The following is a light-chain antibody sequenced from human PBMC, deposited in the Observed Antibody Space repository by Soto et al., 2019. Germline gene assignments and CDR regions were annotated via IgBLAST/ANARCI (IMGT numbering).Light chain of an antibody. CDR1: NSNIGSNP. J-gene: IGLJ1*01. V-gene: IGLV1-44*01. CDR2: NNN. Sequence: QSVLTQPPSASGTPGRRVTISCSGSNSNIGSNPVNWYQHLPGTAPKLLIYNNNQRPSGVPDRFSGSKSGTSASLAISGLQSEDEADYYCAAWDDSLNGFYVFGIGTQLTVL. CDR3: AAWDDSLNGFYV.